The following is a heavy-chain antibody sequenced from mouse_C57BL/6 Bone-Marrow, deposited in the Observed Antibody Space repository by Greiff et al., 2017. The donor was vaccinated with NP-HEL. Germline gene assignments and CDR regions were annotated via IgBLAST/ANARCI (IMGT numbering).Heavy chain of an antibody. J-gene: IGHJ4*01. CDR3: ARVSNYGYYYAMDY. V-gene: IGHV1-81*01. CDR1: GYTFTSSG. Sequence: QVQLQQSGAELARPGASVKLSCKASGYTFTSSGISWVKQRTGQGLEWIGEIYPRSGNTYYNEKFKGKATLTADKSSSTAYMELRSLTSEDSAVYFCARVSNYGYYYAMDYWGQGTSVTVSS. D-gene: IGHD2-5*01. CDR2: IYPRSGNT.